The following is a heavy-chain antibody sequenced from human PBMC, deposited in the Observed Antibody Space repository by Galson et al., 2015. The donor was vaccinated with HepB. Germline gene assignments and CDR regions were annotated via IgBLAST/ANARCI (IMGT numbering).Heavy chain of an antibody. D-gene: IGHD3-9*01. CDR2: ISGSGGST. CDR1: GFTFSSYA. V-gene: IGHV3-23*01. J-gene: IGHJ3*02. CDR3: AKDFHGPILTGPFDAFDI. Sequence: SLRLSCAASGFTFSSYAMSWVSQAPGKGLEWVSAISGSGGSTYYADSVKGRFTTSRDNSKNTLYLQMNSLRAEDTAVYYCAKDFHGPILTGPFDAFDIWGQGTMVTVSS.